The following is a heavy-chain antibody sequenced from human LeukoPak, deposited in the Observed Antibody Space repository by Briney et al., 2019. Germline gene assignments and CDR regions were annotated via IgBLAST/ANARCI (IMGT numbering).Heavy chain of an antibody. Sequence: GGSLRLSCAASGFTFSNAWMSWVRQAPGKGLEWVGRIKSKTDGGTTDYAAPVKGRFTISRDNAKNTLNLQMNSLRAEDTAVYYCARVSVQGSTITGFDYWGQGTLVTVSS. J-gene: IGHJ4*02. CDR3: ARVSVQGSTITGFDY. CDR2: IKSKTDGGTT. CDR1: GFTFSNAW. D-gene: IGHD5/OR15-5a*01. V-gene: IGHV3-15*01.